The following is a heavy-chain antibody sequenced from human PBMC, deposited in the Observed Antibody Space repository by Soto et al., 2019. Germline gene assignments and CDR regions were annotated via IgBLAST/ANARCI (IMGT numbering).Heavy chain of an antibody. J-gene: IGHJ3*02. Sequence: SETLSLTCTVSGGSISSGGYYWSWIRQHPGKGLEWIGYIYYSGSTYYNPSLKSRVTISVDTSKNQFSLKLSSVTAADTAVYYCARAVVPPLAFDIWGQGTMVTVSS. V-gene: IGHV4-31*03. CDR2: IYYSGST. CDR3: ARAVVPPLAFDI. CDR1: GGSISSGGYY. D-gene: IGHD2-15*01.